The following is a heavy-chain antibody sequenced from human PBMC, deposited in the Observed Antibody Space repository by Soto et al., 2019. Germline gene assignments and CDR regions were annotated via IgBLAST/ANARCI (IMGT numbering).Heavy chain of an antibody. J-gene: IGHJ4*02. D-gene: IGHD3-22*01. CDR2: ISAYNGNT. CDR1: GYTFTSYG. V-gene: IGHV1-18*04. CDR3: ARDHFHYDGYYFDY. Sequence: GASVKVSCKASGYTFTSYGVSWVRQAPGQGLEWMGWISAYNGNTNYAQKLQGRVTMTTDTSTSTAYMELRSLRSDDTAVYYCARDHFHYDGYYFDYWGQGTLVTVSS.